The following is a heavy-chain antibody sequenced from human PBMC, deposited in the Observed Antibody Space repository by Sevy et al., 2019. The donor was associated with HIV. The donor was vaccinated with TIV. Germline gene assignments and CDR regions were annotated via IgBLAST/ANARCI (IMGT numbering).Heavy chain of an antibody. J-gene: IGHJ4*02. CDR2: IRSKANCYAT. Sequence: GGSLRLSCTASGFTFSGSAMHWVRQASGKGLEWVGRIRSKANCYATAYAASVKGRFTIYRDDSKNTAYLQMNSLKTEDTAVYYCTRRGIAAAGTDYWGQGTLVTVSS. CDR3: TRRGIAAAGTDY. CDR1: GFTFSGSA. V-gene: IGHV3-73*01. D-gene: IGHD6-13*01.